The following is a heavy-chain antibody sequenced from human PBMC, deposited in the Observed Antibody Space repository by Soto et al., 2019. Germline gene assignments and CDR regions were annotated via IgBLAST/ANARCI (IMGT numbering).Heavy chain of an antibody. CDR2: IYYSGNT. J-gene: IGHJ4*02. Sequence: SETLSLTCTVSGGSTSSDNYWSWIRQPPGKGLEWIGHIYYSGNTDYNPSLKSRLAISIDTSKNQFSLKLSSVPAADTAVYFCAREGGESSDGLYYFDSWGQGSLVTVSS. CDR3: AREGGESSDGLYYFDS. CDR1: GGSTSSDNY. V-gene: IGHV4-30-4*01. D-gene: IGHD3-16*01.